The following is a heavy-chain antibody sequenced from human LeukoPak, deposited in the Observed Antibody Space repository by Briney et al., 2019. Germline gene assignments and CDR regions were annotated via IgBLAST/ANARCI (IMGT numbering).Heavy chain of an antibody. Sequence: PSETLSLTCTVSGGSISGYYWSWIRQPPGKGLEWIGYIYYSGSTNYNPPLKSRVTISVDTSKNQFSLKLSSVTAADTAVYYCARERIPYSSSPGAFDIWGQGTMVTVSS. CDR1: GGSISGYY. D-gene: IGHD6-6*01. CDR3: ARERIPYSSSPGAFDI. CDR2: IYYSGST. J-gene: IGHJ3*02. V-gene: IGHV4-59*01.